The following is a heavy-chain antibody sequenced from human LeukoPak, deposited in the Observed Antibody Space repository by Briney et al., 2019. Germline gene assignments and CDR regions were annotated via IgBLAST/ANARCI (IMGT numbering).Heavy chain of an antibody. Sequence: SVKVSCKASGGTFSSYAISWVRQAPGQGLEWMGGIIPIFGTANYAQKFQGRVTITADESTSTAYMELSSLRSEDTAVYYCARDLVRGVPLDYWGQGTLVTVSS. V-gene: IGHV1-69*13. D-gene: IGHD3-10*01. J-gene: IGHJ4*02. CDR3: ARDLVRGVPLDY. CDR2: IIPIFGTA. CDR1: GGTFSSYA.